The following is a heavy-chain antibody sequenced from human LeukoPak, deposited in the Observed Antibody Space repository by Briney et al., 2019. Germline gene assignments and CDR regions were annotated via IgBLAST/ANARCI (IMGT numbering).Heavy chain of an antibody. J-gene: IGHJ4*02. CDR2: ISAYNGNT. CDR1: GYTFTSYG. V-gene: IGHV1-18*01. Sequence: ASVKVSCKASGYTFTSYGISWVRQAPGQGLEWMGWISAYNGNTNYAQKLQGRVTMTTDTSTSTAYMELRSLRSDDTAVYYCARCGYDSSGYYYGEFDYWGQGTLVTVSS. D-gene: IGHD3-22*01. CDR3: ARCGYDSSGYYYGEFDY.